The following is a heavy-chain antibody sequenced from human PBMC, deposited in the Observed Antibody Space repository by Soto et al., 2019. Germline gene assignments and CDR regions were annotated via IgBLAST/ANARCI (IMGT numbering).Heavy chain of an antibody. Sequence: VSCKASGGTFSSYAISWVRHAPGQGLEWMGGIIPIFGTANYAQKFQGRVTITADESTSTAHMELSSLRSEDTAVYYCAAGHSGYYYDYYYYGMDVWGQGTTVTVSS. CDR3: AAGHSGYYYDYYYYGMDV. J-gene: IGHJ6*02. CDR1: GGTFSSYA. D-gene: IGHD1-26*01. V-gene: IGHV1-69*01. CDR2: IIPIFGTA.